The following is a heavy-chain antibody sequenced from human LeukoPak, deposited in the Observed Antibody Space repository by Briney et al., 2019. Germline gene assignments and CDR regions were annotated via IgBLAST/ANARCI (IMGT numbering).Heavy chain of an antibody. CDR1: GFTVSDNY. CDR2: IYSGGST. Sequence: GGSLRLSCAASGFTVSDNYMSWVRQAPGKGLEWVSVIYSGGSTYYADSVKGRFTISRDNSKNTLHLQMNSLRAEDTAVYYCARDLLPDAFDIWGQGTMVTVSS. CDR3: ARDLLPDAFDI. J-gene: IGHJ3*02. V-gene: IGHV3-66*01. D-gene: IGHD1-26*01.